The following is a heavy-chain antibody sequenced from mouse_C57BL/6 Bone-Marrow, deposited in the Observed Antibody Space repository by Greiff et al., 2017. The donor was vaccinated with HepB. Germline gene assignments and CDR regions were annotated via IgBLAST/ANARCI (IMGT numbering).Heavy chain of an antibody. CDR3: ARNYYYGSSLAWFAY. V-gene: IGHV1-78*01. J-gene: IGHJ3*01. Sequence: QVQLQQSDAELVKPGASVKISCKVSGYTFTDHTIHWMEQRPEQGLEWIGYIYPRDGSTKYNEKFKGKATLTADKSSSTAYMQLNSLTSEDSAVYFCARNYYYGSSLAWFAYWGQGTLVTVSA. CDR1: GYTFTDHT. D-gene: IGHD1-1*01. CDR2: IYPRDGST.